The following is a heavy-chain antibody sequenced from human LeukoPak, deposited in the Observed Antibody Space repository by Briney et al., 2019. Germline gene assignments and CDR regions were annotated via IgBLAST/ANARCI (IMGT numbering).Heavy chain of an antibody. CDR2: IYHSGST. Sequence: SETLSLTCTVSGYSISSGYYWGWIRQPPGKGLEWIGSIYHSGSTYYNPSLKSRVTISVDTSKNQLSLKLSSVTAADTAVYYWAGNNWNDAPYWGQGTLVTVSS. J-gene: IGHJ4*02. CDR1: GYSISSGYY. D-gene: IGHD1-1*01. CDR3: AGNNWNDAPY. V-gene: IGHV4-38-2*02.